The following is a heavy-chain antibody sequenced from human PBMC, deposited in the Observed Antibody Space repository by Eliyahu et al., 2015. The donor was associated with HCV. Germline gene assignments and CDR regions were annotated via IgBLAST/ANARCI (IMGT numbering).Heavy chain of an antibody. CDR2: IWYDGSNK. CDR1: GFPFSSYG. CDR3: ARETAGVSSSWYKTIYGMDV. V-gene: IGHV3-33*01. Sequence: QVQLVESGGGVVQPGRSLRLSCAASGFPFSSYGMHWVRQAPGKGLEWVAVIWYDGSNKYYADSVKGRFTISRDNSKNTLYLQMNSLRAEDTAVYYCARETAGVSSSWYKTIYGMDVWGQGTTVTVSS. J-gene: IGHJ6*02. D-gene: IGHD6-13*01.